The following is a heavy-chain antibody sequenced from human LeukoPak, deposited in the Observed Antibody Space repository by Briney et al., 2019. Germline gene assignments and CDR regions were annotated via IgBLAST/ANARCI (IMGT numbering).Heavy chain of an antibody. D-gene: IGHD2-8*02. V-gene: IGHV3-9*03. Sequence: PGRSLRLSCAASGFTFDDYAMHWVRQAPGKGLEWVSGISWNSGSIGYADSVKGRFTISRDNAKNSLYLQMNSLRAEDMALYYCVQGQGSSVVDEFDYWGQGTLVTVSS. CDR3: VQGQGSSVVDEFDY. CDR2: ISWNSGSI. CDR1: GFTFDDYA. J-gene: IGHJ4*02.